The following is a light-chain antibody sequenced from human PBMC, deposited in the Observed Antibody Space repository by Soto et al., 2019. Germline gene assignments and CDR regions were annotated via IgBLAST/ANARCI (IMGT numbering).Light chain of an antibody. Sequence: DIQMTQSPSSLSASVGDRVTITCRASQGIGNYLAWLQQKPGKVPKLLIYAASTLQSGVPSRFSGSGSGTDFTVTISSLQPEDVATYYCQKYSSASWTFGQGTKVEIK. CDR3: QKYSSASWT. CDR1: QGIGNY. V-gene: IGKV1-27*01. J-gene: IGKJ1*01. CDR2: AAS.